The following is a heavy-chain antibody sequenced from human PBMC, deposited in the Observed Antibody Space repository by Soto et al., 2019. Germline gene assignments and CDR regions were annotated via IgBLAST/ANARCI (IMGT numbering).Heavy chain of an antibody. CDR1: GFTFSRYW. J-gene: IGHJ4*02. CDR2: IKQDGGEK. V-gene: IGHV3-7*01. Sequence: GGSLRLSCAASGFTSGFTFSRYWMSWVRQAPGKGLEWVANIKQDGGEKYYVDSAKGRFTISRDNAKNSLYMQMNSLRAEDTALYYCSYDTFGDKDFWGQGTPVTVSS. D-gene: IGHD3-9*01. CDR3: SYDTFGDKDF.